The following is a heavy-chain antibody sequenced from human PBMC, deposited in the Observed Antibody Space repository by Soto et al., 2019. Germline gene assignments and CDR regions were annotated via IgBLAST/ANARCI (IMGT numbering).Heavy chain of an antibody. J-gene: IGHJ6*02. CDR3: ARVSGYSYGYSFGMGV. D-gene: IGHD5-18*01. CDR1: GFSLGDYA. CDR2: IRTQVYGGTT. Sequence: PGGSLRLSCTASGFSLGDYAMSWVRQAPGKGLEWIGFIRTQVYGGTTEYAASVKGRFTISRDDSKGIAYLQMNSLKTEDTAVYFCARVSGYSYGYSFGMGVWGQGTTVTVSS. V-gene: IGHV3-49*04.